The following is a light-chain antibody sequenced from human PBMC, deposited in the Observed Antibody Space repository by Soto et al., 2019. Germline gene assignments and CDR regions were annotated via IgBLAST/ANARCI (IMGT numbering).Light chain of an antibody. V-gene: IGLV2-14*01. CDR1: SSDVGGYNY. CDR2: DVS. J-gene: IGLJ1*01. Sequence: QSALTQPASVSGSPGQSITISCTGTSSDVGGYNYVSWYQQRPGKAPKLMIYDVSNRPSGVSNRFSGSKSGNTASLTISGLQAEYEADYYCSSYTSSSTLLYVFGTGTKVTVL. CDR3: SSYTSSSTLLYV.